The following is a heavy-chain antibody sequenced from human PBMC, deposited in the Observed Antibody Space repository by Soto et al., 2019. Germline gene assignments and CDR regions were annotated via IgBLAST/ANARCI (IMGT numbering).Heavy chain of an antibody. V-gene: IGHV3-30*18. CDR3: AKDQRLTWSLDY. CDR2: ISDDGRRK. CDR1: GFTFSTYG. D-gene: IGHD2-8*02. J-gene: IGHJ4*02. Sequence: QVQLVESGGGVVQPGRSLRLSCAASGFTFSTYGMHWVRQAPGKGLEWVTFISDDGRRKYYADSVKGRFTISRDNSDNTLYVQLNSLRHEDTAVYYCAKDQRLTWSLDYWGQGTVVTVSS.